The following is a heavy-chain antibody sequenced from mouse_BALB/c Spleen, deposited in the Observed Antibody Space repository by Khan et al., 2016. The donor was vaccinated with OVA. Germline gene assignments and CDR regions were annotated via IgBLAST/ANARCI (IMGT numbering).Heavy chain of an antibody. CDR2: INTETGEP. Sequence: QIQLVQSGPELKKPGETVKISCKASGYTFTDYSMHWVKQAPGKGLKWMGWINTETGEPTYADDFKGRFAFSLETSASTAYLQINNLKNEDTATYFCARGRYDYFDYGGRGTTLTVSS. CDR1: GYTFTDYS. J-gene: IGHJ2*01. V-gene: IGHV9-2-1*01. D-gene: IGHD2-14*01. CDR3: ARGRYDYFDY.